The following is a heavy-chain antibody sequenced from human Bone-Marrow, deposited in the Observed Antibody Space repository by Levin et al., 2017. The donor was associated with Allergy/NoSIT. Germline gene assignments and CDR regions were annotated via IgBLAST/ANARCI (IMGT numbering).Heavy chain of an antibody. CDR1: GFTVSSNY. V-gene: IGHV3-66*02. CDR3: ARVGDYYDILTGYYRADAFDI. CDR2: IYSGGST. Sequence: LSLTCAASGFTVSSNYMSWVRQAPGKGLEWVSVIYSGGSTYYADSVKGRFTISRDNSKNTLYLQMNSLRAEDTAVYYCARVGDYYDILTGYYRADAFDIWGQGTMVTVSS. D-gene: IGHD3-9*01. J-gene: IGHJ3*02.